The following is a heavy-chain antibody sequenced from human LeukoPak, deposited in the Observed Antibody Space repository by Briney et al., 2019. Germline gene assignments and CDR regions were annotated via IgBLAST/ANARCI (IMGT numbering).Heavy chain of an antibody. Sequence: SETLSLTCTVSGGSISSYYWSWIRQPPGKGLEWIGYIYYSGSTNYNPSLKSRVTISVDTSKNQFSLKLSSVTAADTAVYYCARGMTTMAYWGQGTLVTVSS. CDR3: ARGMTTMAY. D-gene: IGHD4-11*01. CDR2: IYYSGST. V-gene: IGHV4-59*01. J-gene: IGHJ4*02. CDR1: GGSISSYY.